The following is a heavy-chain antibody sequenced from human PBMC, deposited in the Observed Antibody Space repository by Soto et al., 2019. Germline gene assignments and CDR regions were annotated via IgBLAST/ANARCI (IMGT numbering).Heavy chain of an antibody. Sequence: EVQLVESGGGLVKPGGSLRLSCAASGFTFSNAWMSWVRQAPGKGLEWVGRIKSKTDGGTTDYAAPVKGRFTISRDDSKNTLYLQMNSLKTQDTAVYYCTTDRSNGDYPRGPIDYWGQGTLVTVSS. CDR1: GFTFSNAW. CDR3: TTDRSNGDYPRGPIDY. J-gene: IGHJ4*02. V-gene: IGHV3-15*01. D-gene: IGHD4-17*01. CDR2: IKSKTDGGTT.